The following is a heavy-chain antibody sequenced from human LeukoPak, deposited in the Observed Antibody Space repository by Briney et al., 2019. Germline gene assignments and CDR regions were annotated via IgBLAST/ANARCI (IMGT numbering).Heavy chain of an antibody. V-gene: IGHV3-9*01. D-gene: IGHD3-3*01. CDR1: GFTFDDYA. J-gene: IGHJ1*01. CDR3: AKASEIPYYDFWSHAGDFQH. CDR2: ISWNSGSI. Sequence: GGSLRLSCAASGFTFDDYAMHWVRQAPGKGLEWVSGISWNSGSIGYADSVKGRFTISRDNSKNTLYLQMNSLRAEDTAVYYCAKASEIPYYDFWSHAGDFQHWGQGTLVTVSS.